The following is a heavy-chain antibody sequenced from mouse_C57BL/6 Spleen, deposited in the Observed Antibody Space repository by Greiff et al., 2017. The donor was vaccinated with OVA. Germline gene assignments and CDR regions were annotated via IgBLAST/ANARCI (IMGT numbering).Heavy chain of an antibody. V-gene: IGHV2-2*01. D-gene: IGHD1-1*01. CDR3: ARPSTTVVAPYAMDY. CDR1: GFSLTSYG. J-gene: IGHJ4*01. CDR2: IWSGGST. Sequence: QVTLKVSGPGLVQPSQSLSITCTVSGFSLTSYGVHWVRQSPGKGLEWLGVIWSGGSTDYNAAFISRLSIRKDNSKNQVFFKMNSLPADDTAIYYCARPSTTVVAPYAMDYWGQGTSVTVSS.